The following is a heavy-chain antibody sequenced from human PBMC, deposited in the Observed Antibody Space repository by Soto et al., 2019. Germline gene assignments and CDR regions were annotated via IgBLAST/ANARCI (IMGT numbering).Heavy chain of an antibody. Sequence: QVQLVQSGAEVKKPGSSVKVSCKASGGTFTTYPINWVRQAPGQGLEWMGGIIPMFGTTNYAQKFQGRVMITADESTSTAYMELSSLRFEDTAMYYCARQFTDGDYQYWGQGTLVTVSS. CDR3: ARQFTDGDYQY. V-gene: IGHV1-69*01. CDR1: GGTFTTYP. J-gene: IGHJ4*02. D-gene: IGHD4-17*01. CDR2: IIPMFGTT.